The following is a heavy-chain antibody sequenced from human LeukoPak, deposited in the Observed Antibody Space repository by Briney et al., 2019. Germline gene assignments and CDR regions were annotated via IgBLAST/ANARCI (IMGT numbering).Heavy chain of an antibody. Sequence: GGSLRLSCAASAFTFSSYAMHWVRQAPGKGLEWVAVISYDGSNKYYADSVKGRFTISRDNSKNTLYLQMNSLRAEDTAVYYCARDRCNGGTCYLSVLDYWGQGTLVTVSS. V-gene: IGHV3-30-3*01. CDR1: AFTFSSYA. J-gene: IGHJ4*02. CDR2: ISYDGSNK. CDR3: ARDRCNGGTCYLSVLDY. D-gene: IGHD2-15*01.